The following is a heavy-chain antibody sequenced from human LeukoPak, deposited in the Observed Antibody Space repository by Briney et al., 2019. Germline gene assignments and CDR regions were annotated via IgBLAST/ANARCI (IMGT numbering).Heavy chain of an antibody. CDR1: GFTFSSYE. Sequence: GGSLRLSCGASGFTFSSYEMNWVRQAPGKGLEWVSYISSSGSTIYYSDSVKGRFTISRDNAKNSLYLQMNSLRAEDTAVYYRARAGYSYGLDYFDYWGQGNLVTVSS. CDR2: ISSSGSTI. J-gene: IGHJ4*02. D-gene: IGHD5-18*01. CDR3: ARAGYSYGLDYFDY. V-gene: IGHV3-48*03.